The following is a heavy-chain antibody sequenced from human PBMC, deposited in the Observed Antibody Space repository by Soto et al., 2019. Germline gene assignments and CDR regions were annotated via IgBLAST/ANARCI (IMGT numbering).Heavy chain of an antibody. V-gene: IGHV1-69*04. Sequence: SVKVSCKASGGTFSSYTISWVRQAPGQGLEWMGRIIPILGIANYAQKFQGRVTITADKSTSTAYMELSSLRSEDTAVYYCARDLRRGAPNYYYMDVWGKGTTVTVSS. D-gene: IGHD1-26*01. J-gene: IGHJ6*03. CDR3: ARDLRRGAPNYYYMDV. CDR1: GGTFSSYT. CDR2: IIPILGIA.